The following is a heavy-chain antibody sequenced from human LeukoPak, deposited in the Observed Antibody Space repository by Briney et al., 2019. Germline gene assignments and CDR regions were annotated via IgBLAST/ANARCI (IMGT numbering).Heavy chain of an antibody. D-gene: IGHD2-8*01. CDR1: GDSVSSNLAT. CDR2: TYYRSKWYD. V-gene: IGHV6-1*01. J-gene: IGHJ4*02. Sequence: SQTLSLTCAISGDSVSSNLATWNWIRQSPSRGLEWLGRTYYRSKWYDDYAGSVKSRLTINPDTSKNQLSLQLKFVTPEDTAVYFCARALGVVFGYWGQGTLVTVSS. CDR3: ARALGVVFGY.